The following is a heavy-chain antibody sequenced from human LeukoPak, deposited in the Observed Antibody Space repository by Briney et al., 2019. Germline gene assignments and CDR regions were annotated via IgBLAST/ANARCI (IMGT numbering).Heavy chain of an antibody. CDR3: ARALWFGTSFDY. D-gene: IGHD3-10*01. CDR1: GFTFNKYN. J-gene: IGHJ4*02. CDR2: ISTSSSYI. Sequence: PGGSLRLSCAASGFTFNKYNMNWVRQAPGKGLEWVSSISTSSSYIYYADSVKGRFTISRDNAKNSLYLQMNILRAEDTAVYYCARALWFGTSFDYWGQGTLVTVSS. V-gene: IGHV3-21*01.